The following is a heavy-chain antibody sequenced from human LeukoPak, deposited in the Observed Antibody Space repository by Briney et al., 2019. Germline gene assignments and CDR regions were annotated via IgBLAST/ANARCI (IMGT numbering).Heavy chain of an antibody. J-gene: IGHJ4*02. CDR2: IYSGGST. V-gene: IGHV3-66*01. Sequence: GGSLRLSCTASGFIFSNAWMSWVRQAPGKGLEWVSVIYSGGSTYYADSVKGRFTISRDNSKNTLYLQMNSLRAEDTAVYYCARGGSGWYAFDSWGQGTLVTVSS. D-gene: IGHD6-19*01. CDR3: ARGGSGWYAFDS. CDR1: GFIFSNAW.